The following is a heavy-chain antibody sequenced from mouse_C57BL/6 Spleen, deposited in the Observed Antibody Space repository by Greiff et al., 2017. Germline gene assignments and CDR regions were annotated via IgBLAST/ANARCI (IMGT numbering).Heavy chain of an antibody. J-gene: IGHJ2*01. CDR3: IYYGNYFDY. D-gene: IGHD2-1*01. Sequence: PLQQSGAELVRPGASVTLSCKASGYTFTDYEMHWVKQTPVHGLEWIGAIDPETGGTAYNQKFKGKAILTADKSSSTAYMELRSLTSEDSAVYYCIYYGNYFDYWGQGTTLTVSS. CDR1: GYTFTDYE. V-gene: IGHV1-15*01. CDR2: IDPETGGT.